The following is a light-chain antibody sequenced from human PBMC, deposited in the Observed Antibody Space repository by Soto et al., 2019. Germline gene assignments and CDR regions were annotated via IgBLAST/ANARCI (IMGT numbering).Light chain of an antibody. CDR3: QQYGSSPIT. Sequence: EIVMTQSPATVSVSPGERANLSCRASQSVSNTLAWHQHKLGQAPRLLIYGASSRATGIPDRFGGSGSGTDFTLTISRLEPEDFAVYYCQQYGSSPITFGQGTRLEI. V-gene: IGKV3-20*01. CDR1: QSVSNT. J-gene: IGKJ5*01. CDR2: GAS.